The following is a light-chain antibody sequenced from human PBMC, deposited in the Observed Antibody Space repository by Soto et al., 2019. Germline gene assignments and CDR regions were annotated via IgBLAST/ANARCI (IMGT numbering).Light chain of an antibody. CDR3: QQYNSYSPWT. CDR1: QSISSW. J-gene: IGKJ1*01. Sequence: DLQMTQSPSTLSASVGDRVTITCRASQSISSWLAWYQQKPGKAPKLLIYKASSLESGVPSRFXGSGSGTEFTLTISSLQPDDFATYYCQQYNSYSPWTFGQGTKVEIK. V-gene: IGKV1-5*03. CDR2: KAS.